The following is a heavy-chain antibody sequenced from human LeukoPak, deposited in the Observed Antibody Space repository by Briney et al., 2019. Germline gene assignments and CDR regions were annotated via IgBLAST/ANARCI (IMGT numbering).Heavy chain of an antibody. D-gene: IGHD6-19*01. J-gene: IGHJ4*02. CDR3: AREWGRIAVAGGPGY. V-gene: IGHV3-33*01. CDR1: GFIFSNYG. CDR2: IWYDGQTK. Sequence: GESLRLSCEASGFIFSNYGMHWVRQAPGKGLEWLALIWYDGQTKFYADSVKGRSTISRDNSGNTLFLHMTSLRVEDTAVYYCAREWGRIAVAGGPGYWGQGALVTVSS.